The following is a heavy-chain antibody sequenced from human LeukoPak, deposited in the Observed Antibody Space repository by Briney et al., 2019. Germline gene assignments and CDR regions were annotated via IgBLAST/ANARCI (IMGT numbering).Heavy chain of an antibody. CDR2: IYYSGST. Sequence: LRLSCEVSGFTFSSYWMNWIRQPPGKGLEWIGYIYYSGSTYYNPSLKSRVTISVDTSKNQFSLKLSSVTAADTAVYYCAREETGGYDSDYWGQGTLVTVSS. CDR3: AREETGGYDSDY. CDR1: GFTFSSYW. D-gene: IGHD5-12*01. V-gene: IGHV4-30-4*08. J-gene: IGHJ4*02.